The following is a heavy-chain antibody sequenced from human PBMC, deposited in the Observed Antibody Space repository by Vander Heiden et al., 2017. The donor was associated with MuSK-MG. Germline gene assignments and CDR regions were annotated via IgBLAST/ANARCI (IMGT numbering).Heavy chain of an antibody. CDR3: ANSPASLPLRLHLDY. D-gene: IGHD5-18*01. Sequence: EVQLLESGGGLVQPGGSLRLSCAASGFTFSTSAMSWVRPAPGKGLEWVSAISGSGGRTYYADSVKGRFSISRDNSKNALYLQMNSLRAEDTAVYYCANSPASLPLRLHLDYWGQGTLVTVSS. V-gene: IGHV3-23*01. CDR1: GFTFSTSA. CDR2: ISGSGGRT. J-gene: IGHJ4*02.